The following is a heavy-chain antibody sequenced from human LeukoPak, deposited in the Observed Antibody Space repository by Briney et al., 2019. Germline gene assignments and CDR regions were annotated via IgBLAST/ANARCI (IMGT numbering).Heavy chain of an antibody. CDR1: GFSFSSYW. D-gene: IGHD6-19*01. J-gene: IGHJ3*01. Sequence: GGSLRLSCLASGFSFSSYWMTWVRQAPGKGPEWVANIGRDGSEKYYLDSVRGRFTISRDNAKNSLYLQIDSLRVEDAAMYYCARDPDSSGTDAFDVWGQGTVVTVSS. CDR3: ARDPDSSGTDAFDV. CDR2: IGRDGSEK. V-gene: IGHV3-7*03.